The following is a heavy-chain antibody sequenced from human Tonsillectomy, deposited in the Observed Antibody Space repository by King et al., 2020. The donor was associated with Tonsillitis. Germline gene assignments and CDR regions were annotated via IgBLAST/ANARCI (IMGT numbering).Heavy chain of an antibody. CDR3: AQHVYQAGRLFDP. J-gene: IGHJ5*02. CDR2: IYFSGTT. CDR1: GGSISPYY. V-gene: IGHV4-59*08. D-gene: IGHD3-16*02. Sequence: VQLQESGPGLVKPSEPLSLTCSVSGGSISPYYWSWIRQPPGKGLEWIGEIYFSGTTIYNPSLKSRVTISVDTSKNQFSLKLNSVTAADTAVYYCAQHVYQAGRLFDPWGQGTLVTVSS.